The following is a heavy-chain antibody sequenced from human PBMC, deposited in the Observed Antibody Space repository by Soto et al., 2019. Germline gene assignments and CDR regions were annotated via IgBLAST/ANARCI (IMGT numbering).Heavy chain of an antibody. CDR2: ISYSGHT. V-gene: IGHV4-59*08. J-gene: IGHJ6*02. Sequence: QVRFKESGPGLVKPSETLSLTCTVSGGSITSITNHYCSWIRQPPGKGLEWIGYISYSGHTSYNPSLKSRVILSVDTSKNQVSLNLASVTAADTAVYYCATQGFGTLHGLVDVWGQGTTVTVSS. CDR3: ATQGFGTLHGLVDV. D-gene: IGHD1-7*01. CDR1: GGSITSITNHY.